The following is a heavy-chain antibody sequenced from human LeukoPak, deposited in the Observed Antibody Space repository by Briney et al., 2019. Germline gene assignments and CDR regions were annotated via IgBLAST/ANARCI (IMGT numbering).Heavy chain of an antibody. J-gene: IGHJ4*02. CDR2: IYTSGST. V-gene: IGHV4-61*02. Sequence: SQTLSLTCTVSGGSISSGSYYWSWIRQPAGKGLEWIGRIYTSGSTNYNPSLKSRVTISVDTSKNQFSLKLSSVTAADTAVYYCAREYSSSLDYWGQGTLVTVSS. CDR1: GGSISSGSYY. D-gene: IGHD6-6*01. CDR3: AREYSSSLDY.